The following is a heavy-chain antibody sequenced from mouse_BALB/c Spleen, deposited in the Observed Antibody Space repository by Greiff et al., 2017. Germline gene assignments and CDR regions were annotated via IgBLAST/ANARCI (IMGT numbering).Heavy chain of an antibody. J-gene: IGHJ3*01. CDR3: ATYGQPAWFAY. CDR2: IWAGGST. V-gene: IGHV2-9*02. CDR1: GFSLTSYG. Sequence: VMLVESGPGLVAPSQSLSITCTVSGFSLTSYGVHWVRQPPGKGLEWLGVIWAGGSTNYNSALMSRLSISKDNSKSQVFLKMNSLQTDDTAMYYCATYGQPAWFAYWGQGTLVTVSA. D-gene: IGHD1-1*02.